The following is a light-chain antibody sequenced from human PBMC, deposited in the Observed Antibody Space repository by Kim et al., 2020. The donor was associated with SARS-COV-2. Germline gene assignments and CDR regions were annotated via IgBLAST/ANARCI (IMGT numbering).Light chain of an antibody. CDR3: QQSYSTPYS. CDR2: AAS. CDR1: RSISFH. Sequence: SASVGDRVTITCRASRSISFHLNWYQQKPGKAPGLLIYAASSLQSGVPSTFSGSGSGTEFTLTITSLQPEDFATYYSQQSYSTPYSFGQGTKLEI. J-gene: IGKJ2*03. V-gene: IGKV1-39*01.